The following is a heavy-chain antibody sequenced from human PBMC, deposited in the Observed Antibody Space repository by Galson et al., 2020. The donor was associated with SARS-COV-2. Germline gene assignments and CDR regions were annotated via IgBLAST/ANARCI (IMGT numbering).Heavy chain of an antibody. J-gene: IGHJ1*01. V-gene: IGHV4-39*07. CDR1: GGSISSSSYY. D-gene: IGHD3-3*01. CDR2: IYYSGST. CDR3: ARDVSRFLAFQH. Sequence: SETLSLTCTVSGGSISSSSYYWGWIRQPPGKGLEWIGSIYYSGSTYYNPSLKSRVTISVDTSKNQFSLKLSSVTAADTAVYYCARDVSRFLAFQHWGQGTLVTVSS.